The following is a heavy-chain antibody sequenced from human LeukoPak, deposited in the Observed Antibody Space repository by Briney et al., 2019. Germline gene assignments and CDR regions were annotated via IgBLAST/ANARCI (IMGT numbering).Heavy chain of an antibody. CDR1: GFTFSSYG. J-gene: IGHJ5*02. CDR2: IRYDGSNK. V-gene: IGHV3-30*02. Sequence: GGSLRLSCAASGFTFSSYGMHWVRQAPGKGLEWVAFIRYDGSNKYYADSVKGRFTISRDNSKNTLYLQMNSLRADDTAVYYCAKDSSLTGYYNDGWFDPWGQGTLVTVSS. CDR3: AKDSSLTGYYNDGWFDP. D-gene: IGHD3-9*01.